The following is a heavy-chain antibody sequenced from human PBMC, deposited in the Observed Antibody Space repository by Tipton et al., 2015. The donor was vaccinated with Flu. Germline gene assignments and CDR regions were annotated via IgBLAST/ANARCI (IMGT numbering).Heavy chain of an antibody. D-gene: IGHD4-11*01. CDR1: NDSISGYF. V-gene: IGHV4-4*07. Sequence: LRLSCTVSNDSISGYFWTWIRQPAGGGLEWIGRVHSSGSIYYNAFLKSRVTMSVDTSKNQLSLKLMSVTAADTAVYYCARRDYSNYVSDPKNWFDPWGQGILVTISS. CDR2: VHSSGSI. CDR3: ARRDYSNYVSDPKNWFDP. J-gene: IGHJ5*02.